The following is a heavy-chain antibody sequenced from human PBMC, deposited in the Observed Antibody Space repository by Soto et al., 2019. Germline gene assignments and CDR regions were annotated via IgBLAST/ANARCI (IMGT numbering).Heavy chain of an antibody. Sequence: QVQLVESGGGLVQPGGSLRLSCVGSGFNFTDHYMNWVRQAPGKGLEWLSYISVSGDYKNYAGSVQGRFTVSRDNDRNSLYLELSSLRVEDTAVYYCARPPHVFEPFDVWGQGSMVTVSS. D-gene: IGHD3-16*01. CDR3: ARPPHVFEPFDV. CDR1: GFNFTDHY. V-gene: IGHV3-11*05. CDR2: ISVSGDYK. J-gene: IGHJ3*01.